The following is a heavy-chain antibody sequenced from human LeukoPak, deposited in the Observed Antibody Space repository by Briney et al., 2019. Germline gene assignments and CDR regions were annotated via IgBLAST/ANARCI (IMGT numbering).Heavy chain of an antibody. Sequence: ASVKVSCKASGYTFTSYYMHWVRQAPGQGLEWMGIINPSGGSTSYAQKFQGRVTMTRDTSTSTVYMELSSLRSEDTALYYCVKDKEWRGYSYGWGWFDPWGQGTLVTVSS. V-gene: IGHV1-46*01. CDR3: VKDKEWRGYSYGWGWFDP. CDR2: INPSGGST. CDR1: GYTFTSYY. J-gene: IGHJ5*02. D-gene: IGHD5-18*01.